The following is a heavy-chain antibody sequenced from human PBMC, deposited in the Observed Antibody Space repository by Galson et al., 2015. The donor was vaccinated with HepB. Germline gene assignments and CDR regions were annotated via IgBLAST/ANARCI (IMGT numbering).Heavy chain of an antibody. CDR1: GFTFSSYA. CDR3: ARRRASGGSYGYYYYYMDV. Sequence: SLRLSCAASGFTFSSYAMHWVRQAPGKGLEWVAVISYDGSNKYYADSVKGRFTISRDNSKNTLYLQMNSLRAEDTAVYYCARRRASGGSYGYYYYYMDVWGKGTTVTVSS. D-gene: IGHD2-15*01. CDR2: ISYDGSNK. V-gene: IGHV3-30-3*01. J-gene: IGHJ6*03.